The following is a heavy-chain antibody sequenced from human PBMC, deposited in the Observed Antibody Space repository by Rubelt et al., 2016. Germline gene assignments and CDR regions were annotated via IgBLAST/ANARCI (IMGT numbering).Heavy chain of an antibody. Sequence: EVQLVESGGGLVQPGGSLRLSCAASGFTVSSNYMSWVRQAPGKGLEWVANRKEDGSEIYYVDSAKGRFSISRDNAKNSLYLQMNSLRAEDTAVYYCAREGNWGQGTLVSVSS. CDR2: RKEDGSEI. D-gene: IGHD3-10*01. CDR3: AREGN. V-gene: IGHV3-7*05. CDR1: GFTVSSNY. J-gene: IGHJ4*02.